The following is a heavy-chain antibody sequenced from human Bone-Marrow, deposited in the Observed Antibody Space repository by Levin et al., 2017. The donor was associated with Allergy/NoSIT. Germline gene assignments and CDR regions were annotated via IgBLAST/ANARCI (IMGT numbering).Heavy chain of an antibody. J-gene: IGHJ4*02. CDR3: AKYRHTAVAGRAFDF. Sequence: GESLKISCAASGFAFNTYAMTWVRQAPGKGLEWVSSISDTGTTTTYADSVKGRFTLSRDNSKNTLYLQMNSLRAEDTAIYYCAKYRHTAVAGRAFDFWGQGALVTVSS. CDR2: ISDTGTTT. D-gene: IGHD6-19*01. CDR1: GFAFNTYA. V-gene: IGHV3-23*01.